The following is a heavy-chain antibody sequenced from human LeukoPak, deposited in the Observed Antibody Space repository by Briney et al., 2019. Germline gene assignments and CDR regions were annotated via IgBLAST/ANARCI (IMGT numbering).Heavy chain of an antibody. CDR3: ATGTPATVVYNAFDI. Sequence: GASLKVSCKVSGYTLTGLSMHWVRQAPGKGLEWMGGFDPEDGETIYAQKFQGRVTMTHDRSTDTAYLELSRLRSEDTAVYYFATGTPATVVYNAFDIWGQKTMVTVSS. D-gene: IGHD4-23*01. J-gene: IGHJ3*02. CDR1: GYTLTGLS. CDR2: FDPEDGET. V-gene: IGHV1-24*01.